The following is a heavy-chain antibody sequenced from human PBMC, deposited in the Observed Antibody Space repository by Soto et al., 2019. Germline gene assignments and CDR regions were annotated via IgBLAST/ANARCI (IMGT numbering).Heavy chain of an antibody. CDR1: GGSISTYY. CDR2: FSNTGGT. V-gene: IGHV4-59*01. Sequence: QVQLQESGPGLLKPSETLSLTCTVSGGSISTYYWSWIRQPPGKGLEWIGYFSNTGGTKYNPPLPSRVTISADTSKKQFTLKLSSVTAADTAVYYCARGVSNGPNPKDYFDYWGQGALVTVSS. J-gene: IGHJ4*02. D-gene: IGHD3-22*01. CDR3: ARGVSNGPNPKDYFDY.